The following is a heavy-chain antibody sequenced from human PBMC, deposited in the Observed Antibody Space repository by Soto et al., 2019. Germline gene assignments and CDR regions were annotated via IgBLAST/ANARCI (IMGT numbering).Heavy chain of an antibody. J-gene: IGHJ4*02. D-gene: IGHD3-22*01. CDR2: IDPSDSYT. CDR1: GYSFTSYW. Sequence: GESLKISCKGSGYSFTSYWISWVRQMPGKGLEWMGRIDPSDSYTNYSPSFQGHVTISADKSISTAYLQWSSLKASDTAMYYCARHALYYYDSSGYYLFDYWGQGTLVTVSS. V-gene: IGHV5-10-1*01. CDR3: ARHALYYYDSSGYYLFDY.